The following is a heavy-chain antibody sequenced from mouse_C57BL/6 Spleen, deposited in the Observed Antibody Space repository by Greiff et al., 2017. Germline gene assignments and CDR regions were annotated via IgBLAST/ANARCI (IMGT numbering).Heavy chain of an antibody. CDR2: ISDGGSYT. CDR1: GFTFSSYA. J-gene: IGHJ3*01. Sequence: EVKLVESGGGLVKPGGSLKLSCAASGFTFSSYAMSWVRQTPEKRLEWVATISDGGSYTYYPDNVKGRFTISRDNAKNNLYLQMSHLKSEDTAMYYCARDQGYYGSSSWFAYWGQGTLVTVSA. V-gene: IGHV5-4*01. D-gene: IGHD1-1*01. CDR3: ARDQGYYGSSSWFAY.